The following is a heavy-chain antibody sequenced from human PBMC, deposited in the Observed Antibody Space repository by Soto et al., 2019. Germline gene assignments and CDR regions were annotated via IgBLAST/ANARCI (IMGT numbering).Heavy chain of an antibody. V-gene: IGHV5-51*01. Sequence: PGESLKISCKGSGYSFTSYWIGWVRQMPGKGLEWMGIIYPGDSDTRYSPSFQGQVTISSDKSISTAYLQWSSLKASDTAMYYCARQGSSGHKYYYYGMDVWGQGTTVTVSS. J-gene: IGHJ6*02. CDR3: ARQGSSGHKYYYYGMDV. CDR2: IYPGDSDT. CDR1: GYSFTSYW.